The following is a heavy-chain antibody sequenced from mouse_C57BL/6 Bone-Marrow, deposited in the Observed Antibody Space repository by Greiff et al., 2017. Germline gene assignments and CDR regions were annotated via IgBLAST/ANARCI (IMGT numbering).Heavy chain of an antibody. CDR1: GYTFTGYW. V-gene: IGHV1-9*01. D-gene: IGHD1-1*01. Sequence: QVQLQQSGAELMQPGASVKLSCKASGYTFTGYWLAWVKPRPGPGLAWIGELLPGSGSTNYNEKFNGKATFTADTSSNTAYMQLSSLTTEDSAIYYCAKPLHYYGSSSYYFDYWGQGTTLTVSS. CDR3: AKPLHYYGSSSYYFDY. CDR2: LLPGSGST. J-gene: IGHJ2*01.